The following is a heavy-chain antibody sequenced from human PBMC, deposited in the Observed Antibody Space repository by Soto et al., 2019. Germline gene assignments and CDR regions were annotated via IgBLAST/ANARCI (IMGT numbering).Heavy chain of an antibody. CDR1: GFTFSSYS. D-gene: IGHD3-22*01. CDR2: ISSSSSTI. CDR3: AAGADSFDY. J-gene: IGHJ4*02. Sequence: GGSLRLSCAASGFTFSSYSMNWVRQAPGKGLEWVSYISSSSSTIYYADSVKGRFTISRDNAKNSLYLQMNSLRAEDTAVYYCAAGADSFDYWGQGTLVTVSS. V-gene: IGHV3-48*01.